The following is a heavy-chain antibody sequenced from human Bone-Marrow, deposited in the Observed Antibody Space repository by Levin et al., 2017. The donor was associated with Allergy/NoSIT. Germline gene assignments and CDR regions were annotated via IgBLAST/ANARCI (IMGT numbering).Heavy chain of an antibody. CDR2: VKSDGTYT. V-gene: IGHV3-74*03. CDR3: ARGGCSSTSCLDS. CDR1: GFTFRGYY. J-gene: IGHJ4*02. Sequence: GESLKISCAASGFTFRGYYMHWVRQPPGKGLMWVSLVKSDGTYTQYADSVKGRFTISRDNAGNTVFLQMNSLRAEDTAVYYCARGGCSSTSCLDSWGQGILVTVSS. D-gene: IGHD2-2*01.